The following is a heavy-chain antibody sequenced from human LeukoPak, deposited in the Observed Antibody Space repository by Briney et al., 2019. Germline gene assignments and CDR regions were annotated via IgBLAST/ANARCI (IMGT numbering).Heavy chain of an antibody. CDR2: GDYSGGT. Sequence: PSETLSLTCTVSGDSFSSVTDYWAWIRQPPGKGLEWIASGDYSGGTYYNPSLESRVAISADMSKNQFSLKVSSVTAADTAVYYCAGRYYDYVWGSPNPPFDYWGQGALVTVSS. CDR3: AGRYYDYVWGSPNPPFDY. CDR1: GDSFSSVTDY. V-gene: IGHV4-39*07. J-gene: IGHJ4*02. D-gene: IGHD3-16*01.